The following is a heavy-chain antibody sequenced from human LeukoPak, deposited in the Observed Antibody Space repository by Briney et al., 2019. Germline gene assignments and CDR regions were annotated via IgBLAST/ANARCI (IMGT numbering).Heavy chain of an antibody. J-gene: IGHJ4*02. CDR1: GGSISSYY. D-gene: IGHD6-13*01. CDR3: ARGAALTSSWLPIFDS. Sequence: SGTLSLTCTVSGGSISSYYWSWIRQPPGKGLEWIAYIYYSGSTNYNPSLKSRLIISVDTSKNQFSLKLSSVTAADTAIYYCARGAALTSSWLPIFDSWGQGTLVTVSS. V-gene: IGHV4-59*01. CDR2: IYYSGST.